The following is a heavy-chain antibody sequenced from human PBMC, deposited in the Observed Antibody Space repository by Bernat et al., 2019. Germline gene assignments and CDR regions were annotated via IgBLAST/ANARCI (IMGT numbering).Heavy chain of an antibody. CDR3: ASMYSSSWYRADY. CDR2: IIPIFGTA. CDR1: GGTFSSYA. V-gene: IGHV1-69*06. Sequence: QVQLVQSGAEVKKPGSSVKVSCKASGGTFSSYAISWVRQAPGQGLEWMGGIIPIFGTANYAQKFQGRVTITADKSTSTAYMGLSSLGSEDTAVDYCASMYSSSWYRADYWGQGTLVTVSS. J-gene: IGHJ4*02. D-gene: IGHD6-13*01.